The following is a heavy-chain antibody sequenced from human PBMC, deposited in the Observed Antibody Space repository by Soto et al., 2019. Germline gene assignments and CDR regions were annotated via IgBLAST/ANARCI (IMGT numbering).Heavy chain of an antibody. CDR1: GFTFSSYW. D-gene: IGHD6-13*01. CDR3: AREPLIAAAGSRYSRPFDY. CDR2: IKQDGSEK. J-gene: IGHJ4*02. Sequence: GGSLRLSCAASGFTFSSYWMSWVRQAPGKGLEWVANIKQDGSEKYYVDSVKGRFTISRDNAKNSLYLQMNSLRAEDTAVYYCAREPLIAAAGSRYSRPFDYWGQGTLVTVSS. V-gene: IGHV3-7*01.